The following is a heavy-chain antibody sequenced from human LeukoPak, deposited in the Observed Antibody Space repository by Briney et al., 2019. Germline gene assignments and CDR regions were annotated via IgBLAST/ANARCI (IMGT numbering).Heavy chain of an antibody. CDR1: GFTFSSYA. D-gene: IGHD3-10*01. CDR2: ISYDGSNK. CDR3: ARDMGLYLDY. V-gene: IGHV3-30-3*01. Sequence: PGGSLRLSCAASGFTFSSYAMHWVRQAPGKGLEWVAVISYDGSNKYYADSVKGRFTISRDNSKNTLYLQMNSLRAEDTAVYYCARDMGLYLDYWGQGTLVTVSS. J-gene: IGHJ4*02.